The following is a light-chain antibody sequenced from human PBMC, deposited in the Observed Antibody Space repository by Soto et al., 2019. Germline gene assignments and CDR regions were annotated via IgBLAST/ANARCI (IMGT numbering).Light chain of an antibody. V-gene: IGLV1-51*01. CDR1: SSNIGNNY. J-gene: IGLJ2*01. CDR3: GTWDSSLSAVV. Sequence: QSVLTQPPSVSAAPGQKVTVSCSGSSSNIGNNYVSWYQHLPGTAPKLLIYDDNNRPSGIPDRFSGSKSDTSATLGITGLQTGDEADYYCGTWDSSLSAVVFGGGTKVTVL. CDR2: DDN.